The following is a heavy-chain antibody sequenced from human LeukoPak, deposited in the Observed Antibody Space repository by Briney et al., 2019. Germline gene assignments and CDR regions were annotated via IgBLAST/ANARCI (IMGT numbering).Heavy chain of an antibody. D-gene: IGHD3-3*01. Sequence: GASVKVSCKASGYTFTGYYMHWVRQAPGQGLEWMGRINPNSGGTNYAQKFQGRVTMTRDTSISTAYMELSRLRSDDTAVYYCARDLGDFWSGDTYYYGMDVWGQGTTVTVSS. CDR1: GYTFTGYY. V-gene: IGHV1-2*06. CDR3: ARDLGDFWSGDTYYYGMDV. CDR2: INPNSGGT. J-gene: IGHJ6*02.